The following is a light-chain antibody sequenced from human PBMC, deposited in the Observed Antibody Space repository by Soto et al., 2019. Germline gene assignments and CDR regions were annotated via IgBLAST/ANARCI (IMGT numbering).Light chain of an antibody. CDR3: SSYTSSSTLLV. Sequence: QSALTQPASLSGSPGQSITISCTGTSSDVGGYNYVSWYQQHPGKAPKLMIYDVSNRPSGVSNRFSGSKSGNTASLTISGLQAEDEADYYCSSYTSSSTLLVFGGATKLTVL. CDR2: DVS. V-gene: IGLV2-14*01. J-gene: IGLJ2*01. CDR1: SSDVGGYNY.